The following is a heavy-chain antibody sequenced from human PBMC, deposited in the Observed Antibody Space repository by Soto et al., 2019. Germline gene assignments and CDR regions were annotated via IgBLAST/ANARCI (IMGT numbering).Heavy chain of an antibody. J-gene: IGHJ6*02. V-gene: IGHV1-69*01. CDR1: GGTFSSYA. Sequence: QVQLVQSGAEVKKPGSSVKVSCKASGGTFSSYAISWVRQAPGQGLEWMGGIIPIFGTANYAQKFQGRVTITADESTSTAYMELSSLRSEXXXXXXXXXXXXGXXXXXXXXXXDYYYYGMDVWGQGTTVTVSS. CDR3: XXXXXGXXXXXXXXXXDYYYYGMDV. CDR2: IIPIFGTA.